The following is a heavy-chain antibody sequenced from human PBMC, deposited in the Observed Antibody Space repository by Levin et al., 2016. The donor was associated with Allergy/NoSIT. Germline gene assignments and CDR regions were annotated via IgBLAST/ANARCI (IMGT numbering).Heavy chain of an antibody. CDR2: IKQDGSEK. J-gene: IGHJ4*02. CDR3: ARDKLGYCSSTSCDRSGGFGY. D-gene: IGHD2-2*01. Sequence: WIRQPPGKGLEWVANIKQDGSEKYYVDSVKGRFTISRDNAKNSLYLQMNSLRAEDTAVYYCARDKLGYCSSTSCDRSGGFGYWGQGTLVTVSS. V-gene: IGHV3-7*03.